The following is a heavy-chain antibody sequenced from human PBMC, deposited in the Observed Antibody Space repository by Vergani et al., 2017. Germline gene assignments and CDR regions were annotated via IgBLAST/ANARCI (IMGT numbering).Heavy chain of an antibody. CDR2: ISGSGGNT. Sequence: EVQLLESGGGLVQPGGSLRLSCAASGFTFSSYAMSWVRQVPGKGLEWVSGISGSGGNTCYANSVKGRFTISRDNSKNTLYLQMNSLRADDTAVYYCAKGVYCSSTSCYEGRGYYYGMGVWGQGTTVTFSS. V-gene: IGHV3-23*01. CDR3: AKGVYCSSTSCYEGRGYYYGMGV. D-gene: IGHD2-2*01. CDR1: GFTFSSYA. J-gene: IGHJ6*02.